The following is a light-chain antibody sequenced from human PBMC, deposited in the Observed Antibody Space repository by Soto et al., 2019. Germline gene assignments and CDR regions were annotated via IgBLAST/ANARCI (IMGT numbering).Light chain of an antibody. Sequence: QSALTQPASVSGSPGQSITISCTGTSSDVGGYKYVSWYQQHPGKAPKLMIYDIRNRPSGVSNRFSGSKSGNTASLTISGLQAEDEAEYYCSSHTSSSTRVFGTGTKLTVL. CDR2: DIR. CDR3: SSHTSSSTRV. CDR1: SSDVGGYKY. J-gene: IGLJ1*01. V-gene: IGLV2-14*03.